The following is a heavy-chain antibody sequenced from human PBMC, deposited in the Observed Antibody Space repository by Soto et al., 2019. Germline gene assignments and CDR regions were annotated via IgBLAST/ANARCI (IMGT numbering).Heavy chain of an antibody. J-gene: IGHJ2*01. CDR3: ARDLGGAPYVDL. Sequence: EMQLVESGGRLVQPGGSLRLSCAASGFIFSDQYMDWVRQAPGKGLEWVGRIRKKVNSYTKEYAASVKGRFTVSRDDSKKSLYLQMNSLKTEDTAIYYCARDLGGAPYVDLWGRGTLVTVSS. CDR1: GFIFSDQY. V-gene: IGHV3-72*01. D-gene: IGHD3-16*01. CDR2: IRKKVNSYTK.